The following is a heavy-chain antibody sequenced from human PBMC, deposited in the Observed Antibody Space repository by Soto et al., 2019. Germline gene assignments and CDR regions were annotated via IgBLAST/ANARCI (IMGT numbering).Heavy chain of an antibody. Sequence: PSETMSLTCFVSGGSVTSHRWSWIRQFSGQGLEWIAYPSYTGYTNYTPSLQSRVTISLDTSRNQLSLKLTSMTAAATAVYYWARDRHAGFTHYFDPWGRGTLVTVAS. V-gene: IGHV4-59*02. CDR1: GGSVTSHR. D-gene: IGHD1-26*01. CDR3: ARDRHAGFTHYFDP. J-gene: IGHJ5*02. CDR2: PSYTGYT.